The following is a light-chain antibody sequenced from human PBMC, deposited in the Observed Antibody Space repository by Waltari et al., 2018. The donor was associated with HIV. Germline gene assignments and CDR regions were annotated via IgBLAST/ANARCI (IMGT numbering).Light chain of an antibody. CDR3: QQYNNWPRT. CDR2: DAS. CDR1: QSVSSN. Sequence: EIVMTQSPAPLSVSPGERATLSCRASQSVSSNLAWYQQKPGQAPRLLINDASTRATGIPARFSGSGSGTEFTLTISSLQSEDFAVYYCQQYNNWPRTFGQGTKVEIK. J-gene: IGKJ1*01. V-gene: IGKV3-15*01.